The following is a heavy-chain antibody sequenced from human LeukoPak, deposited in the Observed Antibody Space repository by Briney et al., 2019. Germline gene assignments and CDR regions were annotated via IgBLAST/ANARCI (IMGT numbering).Heavy chain of an antibody. J-gene: IGHJ5*02. D-gene: IGHD2-15*01. CDR1: GFTFSSYD. CDR2: FSGSGGST. Sequence: GGSLRLSCAASGFTFSSYDMSWVRQAPGKGLEWVSAFSGSGGSTYYADSVKGRFTISRDKSKNTLYLKMNSLRAEDTAVYYCAKVSIVNLSDPWGQGTLVTVSS. CDR3: AKVSIVNLSDP. V-gene: IGHV3-23*01.